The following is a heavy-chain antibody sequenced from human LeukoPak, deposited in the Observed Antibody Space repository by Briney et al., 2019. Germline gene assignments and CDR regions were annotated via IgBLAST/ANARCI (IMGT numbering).Heavy chain of an antibody. V-gene: IGHV4-59*08. D-gene: IGHD3-9*01. J-gene: IGHJ6*02. CDR1: GGSISSYF. CDR3: ARGGMTYYDILTGYSYGMDV. Sequence: SETLSLTCTVSGGSISSYFWSWIRQPPGKGLEWIGFIAYSGSTNYNPSLKSRVTISVDTSKNQFSLKLTSVTAADTAVYYCARGGMTYYDILTGYSYGMDVWGQGTTVTVSS. CDR2: IAYSGST.